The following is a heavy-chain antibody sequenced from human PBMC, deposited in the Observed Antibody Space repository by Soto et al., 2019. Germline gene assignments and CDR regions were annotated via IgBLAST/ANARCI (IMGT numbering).Heavy chain of an antibody. Sequence: ASVKVSCKASGYTFTGYYMHWVRQAPGQGLEWMGWINPNSGGTNYAQKFQGWVTMTRDTSISTAYTELSRLRSDDTAVCYCARAYMITFGGVIAPPGSWGQGTLVTVSS. CDR3: ARAYMITFGGVIAPPGS. J-gene: IGHJ5*02. CDR2: INPNSGGT. CDR1: GYTFTGYY. D-gene: IGHD3-16*02. V-gene: IGHV1-2*04.